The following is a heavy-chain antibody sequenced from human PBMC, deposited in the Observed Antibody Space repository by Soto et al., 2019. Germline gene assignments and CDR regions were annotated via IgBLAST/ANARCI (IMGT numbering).Heavy chain of an antibody. V-gene: IGHV1-2*04. D-gene: IGHD3-9*01. J-gene: IGHJ4*02. CDR3: ARGGNYDILTGYYYYFDY. Sequence: GASVKVSCKASGYTFTRLYMHRVRQAPGPRLEWMGWINPNSGGTNYAQKFQGWVTMTRDTSISTAYMELSRLRSDDTAVYYCARGGNYDILTGYYYYFDYWGQGTLVTVSS. CDR1: GYTFTRLY. CDR2: INPNSGGT.